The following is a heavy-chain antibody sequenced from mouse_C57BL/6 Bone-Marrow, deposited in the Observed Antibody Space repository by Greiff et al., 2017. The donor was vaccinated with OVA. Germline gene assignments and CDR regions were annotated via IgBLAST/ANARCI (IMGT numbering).Heavy chain of an antibody. D-gene: IGHD1-1*01. CDR2: IYPGSGST. CDR3: ARHYYGSSYDWYFDV. J-gene: IGHJ1*03. CDR1: GYTFTSYW. Sequence: VQLQQPGAELVKPGASVKMSCKASGYTFTSYWITWVKQRPGQGLEWIGDIYPGSGSTNYNEKFKSKATLTVDTSSSTAYMQLSSLTSEDSAVYYWARHYYGSSYDWYFDVWGTGTTVTVSS. V-gene: IGHV1-55*01.